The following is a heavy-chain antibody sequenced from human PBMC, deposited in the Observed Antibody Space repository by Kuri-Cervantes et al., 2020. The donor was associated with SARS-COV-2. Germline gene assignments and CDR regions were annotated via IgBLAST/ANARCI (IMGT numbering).Heavy chain of an antibody. Sequence: SQTLSLTCAVYGGSFSDYYWSWVRQPPGKGLEWIGEINHSGDTNYDPSLKSRVTISIDTSKNQFSLKLSSVTAADTAVYYCARRVFTIFGVGYYYMDVWGKGPTVPVSS. CDR2: INHSGDT. CDR1: GGSFSDYY. V-gene: IGHV4-34*01. D-gene: IGHD3-3*01. CDR3: ARRVFTIFGVGYYYMDV. J-gene: IGHJ6*03.